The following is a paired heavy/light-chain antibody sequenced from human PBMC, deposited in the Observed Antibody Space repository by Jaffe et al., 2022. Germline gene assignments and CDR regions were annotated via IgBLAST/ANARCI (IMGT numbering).Heavy chain of an antibody. V-gene: IGHV4-39*01. CDR1: GGSISSSSYY. CDR3: ARQHLERITIFGVVKFEACWFDP. CDR2: IYYSGST. D-gene: IGHD3-3*01. J-gene: IGHJ5*02. Sequence: QLQLQESGPGLVKPSETLSLTCTVSGGSISSSSYYWGWIRQPPGKGLEWIGSIYYSGSTYYNPSLKSRVTISVDTSKNQFSLKLSSVTAADTAVYYCARQHLERITIFGVVKFEACWFDPWGQGTLVTVSS.
Light chain of an antibody. CDR3: QQYYSIVT. CDR1: QSVLYSSNNKNY. J-gene: IGKJ4*01. V-gene: IGKV4-1*01. CDR2: WAS. Sequence: DIVMTQSPDSLAVSLGERATINCKSSQSVLYSSNNKNYLAWYQQKPGQPPKLLIYWASTRESGVPDRFSGSGSGTDFTLTISSLQAEDVAVYYCQQYYSIVTFGGGTKVEIK.